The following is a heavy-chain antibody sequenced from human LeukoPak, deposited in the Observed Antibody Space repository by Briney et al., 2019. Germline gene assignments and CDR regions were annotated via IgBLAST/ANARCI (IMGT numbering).Heavy chain of an antibody. V-gene: IGHV3-7*01. CDR2: IKQDGSEK. Sequence: PGGSLRLSCAASGFTFSSYWMSWVRQAPGKGLEWVANIKQDGSEKYYVDSVKGRFTISRDNAKNSLYLQMSSLRAEDTAVYYCARVHYDFWSGYYRPLYYFDYWGQGTLVTVSS. CDR3: ARVHYDFWSGYYRPLYYFDY. J-gene: IGHJ4*02. D-gene: IGHD3-3*01. CDR1: GFTFSSYW.